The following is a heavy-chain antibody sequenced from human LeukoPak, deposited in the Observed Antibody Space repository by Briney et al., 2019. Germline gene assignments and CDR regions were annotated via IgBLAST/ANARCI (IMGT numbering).Heavy chain of an antibody. Sequence: GASVKVSCKASGFTFTSSAMQWVRQARGQRLEWIGWIVVGSGNTNYAQKFQERVTITRDMSTSTAYMELSSLRSEDTAVYYCAASPGYCSGGSGNNDAFDIWGQGTMVTVSS. CDR3: AASPGYCSGGSGNNDAFDI. J-gene: IGHJ3*02. CDR1: GFTFTSSA. D-gene: IGHD2-15*01. V-gene: IGHV1-58*02. CDR2: IVVGSGNT.